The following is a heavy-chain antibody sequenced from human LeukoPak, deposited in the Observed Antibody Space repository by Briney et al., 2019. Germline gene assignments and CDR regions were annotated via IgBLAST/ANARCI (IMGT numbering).Heavy chain of an antibody. V-gene: IGHV3-23*01. CDR2: ITGDAGDT. D-gene: IGHD4-23*01. Sequence: PGRSLRLSCATSGFTFDEYAMHWVRQAPGKGLEWVSGITGDAGDTYYADSVKGRFTISRDNSKNTLYLQMNSLRAEDTAVYYCAKDGDVVTDAFDIWGQGTMVTVSS. CDR1: GFTFDEYA. J-gene: IGHJ3*02. CDR3: AKDGDVVTDAFDI.